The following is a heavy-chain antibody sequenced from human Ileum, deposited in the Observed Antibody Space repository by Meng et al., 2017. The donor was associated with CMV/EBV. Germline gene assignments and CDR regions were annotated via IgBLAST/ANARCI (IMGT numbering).Heavy chain of an antibody. CDR3: ARDGSYNFDY. D-gene: IGHD1-26*01. CDR1: GFTFSSYW. J-gene: IGHJ4*02. V-gene: IGHV3-74*03. CDR2: LTNDGRTT. Sequence: LRLSCAASGFTFSSYWMHWVRQVPGKGMVWVSRLTNDGRTTYADSVKGRFTISRDDATSTLYLQMNSLRAEDTAVYYCARDGSYNFDYWGQGTLVTVSS.